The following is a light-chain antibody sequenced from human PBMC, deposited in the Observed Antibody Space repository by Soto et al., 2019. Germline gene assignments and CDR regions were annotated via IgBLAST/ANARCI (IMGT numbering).Light chain of an antibody. V-gene: IGKV3-15*01. CDR3: QQYNNWLSIT. Sequence: EIVLTQSPGTLSLSPGERATLSCRASQSVSSNYLAWYQQRPGQAPRPLIYGASTRATGIPARFSGSGSGTEFTLTISSLQSEDFAVYYCQQYNNWLSITFGQGTRLEIK. CDR2: GAS. CDR1: QSVSSN. J-gene: IGKJ5*01.